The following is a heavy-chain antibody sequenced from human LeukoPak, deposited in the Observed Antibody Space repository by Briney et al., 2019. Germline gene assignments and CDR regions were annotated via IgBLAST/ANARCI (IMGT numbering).Heavy chain of an antibody. CDR2: ISGYNGNT. D-gene: IGHD1-26*01. Sequence: ASVKVSCKASGYTFTSYGISWVRQAPGQGLEWMGWISGYNGNTNYAQKFQGRVTMTTDTSTSTVYMELRSLRSDDTAVYYCAREYSMGANLYNWFDPWGQGTLLTVSS. CDR1: GYTFTSYG. V-gene: IGHV1-18*01. CDR3: AREYSMGANLYNWFDP. J-gene: IGHJ5*01.